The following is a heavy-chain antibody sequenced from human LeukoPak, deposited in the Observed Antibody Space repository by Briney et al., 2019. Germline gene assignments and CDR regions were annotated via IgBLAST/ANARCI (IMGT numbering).Heavy chain of an antibody. D-gene: IGHD6-13*01. CDR2: ISGSGGIT. V-gene: IGHV3-23*01. CDR3: AKDLTSSSWSRGSLYYFGY. J-gene: IGHJ4*02. Sequence: PGGSLRLSCAASGFTFSSYAMSWVRQAPGKGVEWVSAISGSGGITYSADSVKRPFTISRDNSKNTLYLQMNSLRAEDTAVYYCAKDLTSSSWSRGSLYYFGYWGQGTLVTVSS. CDR1: GFTFSSYA.